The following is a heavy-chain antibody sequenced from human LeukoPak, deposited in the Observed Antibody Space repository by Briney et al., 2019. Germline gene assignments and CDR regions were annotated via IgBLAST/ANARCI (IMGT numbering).Heavy chain of an antibody. CDR3: AKDPIFSGSYGVFDY. Sequence: PWGSLRLSCAASGFAFSSYTMSWVRQAPGKGLEWVSAISRSGDTTYYADSVRGRFTISRDNSKNTVYLQINSLRVEDTAVYYCAKDPIFSGSYGVFDYWGLGTLVTVSS. V-gene: IGHV3-23*01. CDR1: GFAFSSYT. D-gene: IGHD1-26*01. J-gene: IGHJ4*02. CDR2: ISRSGDTT.